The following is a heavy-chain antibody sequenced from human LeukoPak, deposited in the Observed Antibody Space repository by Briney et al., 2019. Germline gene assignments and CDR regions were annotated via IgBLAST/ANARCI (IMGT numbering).Heavy chain of an antibody. V-gene: IGHV4-39*02. CDR2: IYYSGTT. J-gene: IGHJ2*01. D-gene: IGHD1/OR15-1a*01. CDR3: ARATTHYWYFDL. Sequence: PSETLSLTCTVSSGSISSSNYYWGWIRQPPGKGLEWIGGIYYSGTTYYNPSLKSRVTISVDTSKKQPALHLSSVTAADTAVYYCARATTHYWYFDLWGRGTLVTVSS. CDR1: SGSISSSNYY.